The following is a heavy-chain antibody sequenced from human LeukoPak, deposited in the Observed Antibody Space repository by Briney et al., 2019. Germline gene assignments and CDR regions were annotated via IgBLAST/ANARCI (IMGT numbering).Heavy chain of an antibody. CDR3: AKDYDFWSGYYPDAFDI. CDR1: GFTFSSYG. V-gene: IGHV3-30*18. J-gene: IGHJ3*02. Sequence: SGGSLRLSCAASGFTFSSYGMLGVRQAPGKGLEWVADISYDGSNKYYADSVKGRFTISRDNSKNTLYMQMNSLRAEDTAVYYCAKDYDFWSGYYPDAFDIWGQGTMVTVSS. D-gene: IGHD3-3*01. CDR2: ISYDGSNK.